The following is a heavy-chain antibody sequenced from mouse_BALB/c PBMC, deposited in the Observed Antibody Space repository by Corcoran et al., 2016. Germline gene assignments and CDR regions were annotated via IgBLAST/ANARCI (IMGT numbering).Heavy chain of an antibody. V-gene: IGHV1-7*01. Sequence: QVQLQQSGAELAKPGASVKMSCKASGYTFTSYWMHWVKQRPGQGLEWIGYINPSTGYTEYNQKFKDKATLNADKSSSTAYMQLSSLTSEDSAVYYCASYYYGSSYAMDYWGQGPSVTVSS. CDR1: GYTFTSYW. CDR2: INPSTGYT. J-gene: IGHJ4*01. CDR3: ASYYYGSSYAMDY. D-gene: IGHD1-1*01.